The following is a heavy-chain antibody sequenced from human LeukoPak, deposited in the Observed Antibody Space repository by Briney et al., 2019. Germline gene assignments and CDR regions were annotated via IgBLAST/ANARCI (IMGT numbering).Heavy chain of an antibody. J-gene: IGHJ4*02. Sequence: SETLXLTCTVSXGXXXXXXXXXXXXXXGXXXXXIGXXXXXGSTKYNPSLKSRATISVDTSKNQFSLKLNSVTAADXXXXYCASGSYYFDYWGXGTLVTVSS. V-gene: IGHV4-59*08. CDR2: XXXXGST. D-gene: IGHD1-26*01. CDR1: XGXXXXXX. CDR3: ASGSYYFDY.